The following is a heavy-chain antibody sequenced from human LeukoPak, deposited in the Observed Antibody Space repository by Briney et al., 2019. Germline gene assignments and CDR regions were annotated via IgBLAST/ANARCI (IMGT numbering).Heavy chain of an antibody. D-gene: IGHD3-3*01. CDR1: GFTFSGYS. V-gene: IGHV3-21*01. CDR3: AAAPLRFLEWLLPDYYYYGMDV. CDR2: ISSSSSYI. Sequence: MSGGSLRLSCAASGFTFSGYSMNWVRQAPGKGLEWVSSISSSSSYIYYADSVKGRFTISRDNAKNSLYLQMNSLRAEDTAVYYCAAAPLRFLEWLLPDYYYYGMDVWGQGTTVTVSS. J-gene: IGHJ6*02.